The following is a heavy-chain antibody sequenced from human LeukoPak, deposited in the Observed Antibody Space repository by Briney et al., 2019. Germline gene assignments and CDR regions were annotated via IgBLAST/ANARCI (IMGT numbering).Heavy chain of an antibody. D-gene: IGHD3-10*01. V-gene: IGHV3-30*10. J-gene: IGHJ4*02. CDR2: VSSDGSKA. CDR1: GFTFSTYI. Sequence: PGGSLRLSCAASGFTFSTYIMHWVRQAPGKGPEWVAVVSSDGSKAYHRASVQGRITLSRDNSESKLFLQMNSLRGEDTAVYYCARMYYYGSGSSYKGYYFDYWGQGTLVTVSS. CDR3: ARMYYYGSGSSYKGYYFDY.